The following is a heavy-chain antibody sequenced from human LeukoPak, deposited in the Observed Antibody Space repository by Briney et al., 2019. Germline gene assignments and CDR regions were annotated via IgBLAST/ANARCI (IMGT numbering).Heavy chain of an antibody. V-gene: IGHV4-39*07. J-gene: IGHJ4*02. CDR3: ASATYDFWSGYYGTYYFDY. CDR2: IYYSGST. D-gene: IGHD3-3*01. CDR1: GGSISSSSYY. Sequence: SETLSLTCTVSGGSISSSSYYWGWIRQPPGKGLEWIGSIYYSGSTYYNPSLKSRVTISVDTSKNQFSLKLSSVTAADTAVYYCASATYDFWSGYYGTYYFDYWGQGTLVTVSS.